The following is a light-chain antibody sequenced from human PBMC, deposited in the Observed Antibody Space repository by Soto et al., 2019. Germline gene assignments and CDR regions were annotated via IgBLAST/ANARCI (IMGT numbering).Light chain of an antibody. J-gene: IGKJ4*01. V-gene: IGKV3-15*01. CDR2: DSS. Sequence: EIVMTQSPGTLSVSPGERATLSCRTSQSVSNNLAWYQQKPGQAPRLLIYDSSTRATGIPARFSGSGSGTEFTLTISSLQSQHFAVYYCQQYNQWALTFGGGTKVDIK. CDR3: QQYNQWALT. CDR1: QSVSNN.